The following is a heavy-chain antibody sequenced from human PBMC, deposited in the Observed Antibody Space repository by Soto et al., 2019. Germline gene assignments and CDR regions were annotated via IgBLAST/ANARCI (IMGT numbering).Heavy chain of an antibody. CDR3: AKERWEGYGMDV. CDR1: GGSISSTN. CDR2: ISSSGGST. V-gene: IGHV3-23*01. Sequence: ETLSLTCVVSGGSISSTNWWTWVRQAPGKGLEWVSTISSSGGSTYYADSVKGRFTISRDNSKNTLYLQMNSLRAEDTAVYYCAKERWEGYGMDVWGQGTTVTVSS. J-gene: IGHJ6*02. D-gene: IGHD1-26*01.